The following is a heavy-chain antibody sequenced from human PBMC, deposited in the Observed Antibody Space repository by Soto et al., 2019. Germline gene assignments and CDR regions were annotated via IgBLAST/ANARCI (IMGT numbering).Heavy chain of an antibody. CDR2: IYYSGST. CDR3: ARHIAHWGSNWFDP. CDR1: GGSISSSSYY. V-gene: IGHV4-39*01. D-gene: IGHD7-27*01. J-gene: IGHJ5*02. Sequence: SETLSLTCTVSGGSISSSSYYWGWIRQPPGKGLEWIGSIYYSGSTYCNPSLKSRVTISVDTSKNQFSLKLSAVTAADPAVYYCARHIAHWGSNWFDPWGQGTLVTVSS.